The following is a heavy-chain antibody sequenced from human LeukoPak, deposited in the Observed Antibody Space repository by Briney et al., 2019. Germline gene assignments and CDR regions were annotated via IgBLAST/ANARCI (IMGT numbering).Heavy chain of an antibody. J-gene: IGHJ4*02. CDR2: IRYDGSNK. CDR3: AKDPRLGITIFGVSRFPFDY. D-gene: IGHD3-3*01. V-gene: IGHV3-30*02. Sequence: GGPLGFSGQAPGLTSSAYGCTWSRQAPGKGLEWVPFIRYDGSNKYYADSVKGRFTISRDNSKNTLYLQMNSLRAEDTAVYYCAKDPRLGITIFGVSRFPFDYWGQGTLVTVSS. CDR1: GLTSSAYG.